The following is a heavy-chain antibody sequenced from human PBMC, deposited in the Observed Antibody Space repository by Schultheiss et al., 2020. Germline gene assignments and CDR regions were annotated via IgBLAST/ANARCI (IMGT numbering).Heavy chain of an antibody. Sequence: GGSLRLSCAASGFTFSSYAMSWVRQAPGKGLKWVSAISGSGGSTYYADSVKGRFTISRDNAKNTLYLQLNSLSAEDTAMYYCGRDRGPNTIDYWGQGTLVTVSS. D-gene: IGHD1/OR15-1a*01. CDR2: ISGSGGST. CDR3: GRDRGPNTIDY. CDR1: GFTFSSYA. J-gene: IGHJ4*02. V-gene: IGHV3-23*01.